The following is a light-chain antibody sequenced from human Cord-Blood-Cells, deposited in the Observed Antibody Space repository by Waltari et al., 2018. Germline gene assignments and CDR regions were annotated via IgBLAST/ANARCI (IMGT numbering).Light chain of an antibody. CDR3: SSYTSSSTLV. CDR2: AVS. J-gene: IGLJ2*01. V-gene: IGLV2-14*01. CDR1: SSDVGGYNY. Sequence: QSALTQPASVSGSPGQSLTISCTGTSSDVGGYNYVPWYQPHPGKAPKLMIYAVSNRPSGVSNRFSGSKSGNTASLTISGLQAEDEADYYCSSYTSSSTLVFGGGTKLTVL.